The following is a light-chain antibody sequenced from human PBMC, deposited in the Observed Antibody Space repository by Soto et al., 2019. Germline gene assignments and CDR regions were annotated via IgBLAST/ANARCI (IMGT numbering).Light chain of an antibody. CDR1: SSDVGGYGY. CDR2: DVT. CDR3: SSYKSGVPLT. Sequence: QSALTQPASVSGSPGQSITISCTGTSSDVGGYGYVSWYQQHPGKAPKLIIYDVTNRPSGVSNRFSGSTSGNTASLTISGLQAEDEADYYCSSYKSGVPLTFGGGTKVTVL. J-gene: IGLJ2*01. V-gene: IGLV2-14*03.